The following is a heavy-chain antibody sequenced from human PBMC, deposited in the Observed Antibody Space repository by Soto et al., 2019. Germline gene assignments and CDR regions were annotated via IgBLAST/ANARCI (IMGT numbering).Heavy chain of an antibody. J-gene: IGHJ4*02. CDR2: IIPIFGPA. V-gene: IGHV1-69*13. CDR3: GTGSSWTKVES. D-gene: IGHD6-13*01. Sequence: VASVKVSCKASGGTLSRSAISWVLQAPGQGLEWMGGIIPIFGPAIYAQKFRGRVSIIADESTRTAYMEMSSLRSDDTAVYYCGTGSSWTKVESWGQGTLVTVSS. CDR1: GGTLSRSA.